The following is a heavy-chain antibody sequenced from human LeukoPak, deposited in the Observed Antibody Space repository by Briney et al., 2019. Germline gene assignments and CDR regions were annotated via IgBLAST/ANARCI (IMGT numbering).Heavy chain of an antibody. D-gene: IGHD2-2*01. Sequence: GGSLRLSCAASGFVFSGSAMNWVRQAPGKGLEWVGRIRSKTDNYATEYAASLKGRFTISRDDSKNTAYLQMNSLKSEDTAVYYCAHEGILVVPARPTYFYYYYMDIWAKGTTVTVSS. V-gene: IGHV3-73*01. CDR2: IRSKTDNYAT. CDR3: AHEGILVVPARPTYFYYYYMDI. J-gene: IGHJ6*03. CDR1: GFVFSGSA.